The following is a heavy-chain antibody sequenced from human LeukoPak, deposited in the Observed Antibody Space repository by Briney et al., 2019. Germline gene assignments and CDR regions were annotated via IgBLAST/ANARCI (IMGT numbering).Heavy chain of an antibody. CDR3: ARVPAVIAAAGHGGLYYFDY. D-gene: IGHD6-13*01. V-gene: IGHV4-39*07. Sequence: SQTLSLTCTVTGGSISSGSYYWSWIRQPPGKGLEWIGEINHRGSTNYNPSLKSRVTISVDTSKNQFSLKLSSVTAADTAVYYCARVPAVIAAAGHGGLYYFDYWGQGTLVTVSS. CDR2: INHRGST. CDR1: GGSISSGSYY. J-gene: IGHJ4*02.